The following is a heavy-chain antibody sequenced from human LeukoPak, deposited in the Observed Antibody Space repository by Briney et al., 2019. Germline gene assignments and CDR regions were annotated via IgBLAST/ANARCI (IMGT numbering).Heavy chain of an antibody. J-gene: IGHJ2*01. CDR3: AREAPYSLVPNWYFDL. CDR1: GFTVSSNY. V-gene: IGHV3-66*02. Sequence: GGSLRLSCAASGFTVSSNYKSWGRQAQGKGLGWVSVIYSGGSTYYTDSVKGRFTISRDNSKNTLYLQMNSLRAEDTAVYYCAREAPYSLVPNWYFDLWGRGTLVTVSS. D-gene: IGHD2-15*01. CDR2: IYSGGST.